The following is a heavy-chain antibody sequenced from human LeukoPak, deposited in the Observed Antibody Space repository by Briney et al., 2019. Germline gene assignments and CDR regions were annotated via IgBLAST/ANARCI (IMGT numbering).Heavy chain of an antibody. J-gene: IGHJ4*02. CDR3: ARGGVSRAIDY. Sequence: PSETLSLTCSVYGGSFRGYYWSWLRQPPGKGLEGIGEINHSGSTNYNPSLKSRVTISVDTSKNQFSLQLSSVTAADTAVYYCARGGVSRAIDYWGQGTLVTVSS. V-gene: IGHV4-34*01. CDR1: GGSFRGYY. D-gene: IGHD3-10*01. CDR2: INHSGST.